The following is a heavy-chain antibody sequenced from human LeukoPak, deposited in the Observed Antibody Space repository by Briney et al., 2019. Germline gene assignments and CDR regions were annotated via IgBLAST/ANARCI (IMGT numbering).Heavy chain of an antibody. D-gene: IGHD4-17*01. CDR3: ARKNYGDYGDGMDV. CDR2: IYPSDSDP. CDR1: GYSFSNYX. J-gene: IGHJ6*02. Sequence: GESLKISCKGSGYSFSNYXXXXXXXXXGXXXEXXXIIYPSDSDPRYSPSFHGPVTISADTSISTAYLQWTSLKASDTAIYYCARKNYGDYGDGMDVWGQGTTVTVSS. V-gene: IGHV5-51*01.